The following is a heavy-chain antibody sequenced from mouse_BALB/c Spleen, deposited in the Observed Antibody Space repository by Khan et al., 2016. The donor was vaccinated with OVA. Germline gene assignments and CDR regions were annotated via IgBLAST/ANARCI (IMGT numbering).Heavy chain of an antibody. CDR1: GFSLTTYG. V-gene: IGHV2-6-1*01. J-gene: IGHJ4*01. Sequence: QVQLKESGPGLAAPSQSLSITCTISGFSLTTYGVHWVRQPPGKGLEWLVVIWSDGTTNYNSAIKSRLTITKDNSQRQVFLKMNSLQTDDTAIYFCARQPYYHYNIMDYWGQGTSVTVSA. D-gene: IGHD2-10*01. CDR3: ARQPYYHYNIMDY. CDR2: IWSDGTT.